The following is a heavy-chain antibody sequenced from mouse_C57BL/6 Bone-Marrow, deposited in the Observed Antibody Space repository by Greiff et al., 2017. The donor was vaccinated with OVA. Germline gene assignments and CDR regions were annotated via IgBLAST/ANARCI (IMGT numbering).Heavy chain of an antibody. CDR3: ARWNYYGSSYWYFDV. J-gene: IGHJ1*03. D-gene: IGHD1-1*01. CDR2: IDPSNSYT. V-gene: IGHV1-50*01. CDR1: GYTFTSYW. Sequence: VQLQQPGAELVKPGASVKLSCKASGYTFTSYWMQWVKQRPGQGLEWIGEIDPSNSYTNYNQKFKGKATLTVDTSSSTAYMQLISLTSEDSAVYDCARWNYYGSSYWYFDVWGTGTTVTVSS.